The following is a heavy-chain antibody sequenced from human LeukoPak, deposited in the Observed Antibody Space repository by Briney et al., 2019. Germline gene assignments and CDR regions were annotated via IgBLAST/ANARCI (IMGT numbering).Heavy chain of an antibody. V-gene: IGHV4-59*12. CDR1: GGSISRYY. CDR2: IYYSGST. J-gene: IGHJ4*02. Sequence: SETLSLTCTVSGGSISRYYWSWIRQPPGTGLEWIGYIYYSGSTNYNPSLKSRVTISVDTSKNQFSLKLTSVTAADTAVYYCARDKSIAVTYYFDYWGQGTLVTVSS. D-gene: IGHD6-19*01. CDR3: ARDKSIAVTYYFDY.